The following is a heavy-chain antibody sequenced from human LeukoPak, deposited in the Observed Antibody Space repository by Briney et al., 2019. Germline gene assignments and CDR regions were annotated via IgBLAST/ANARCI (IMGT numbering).Heavy chain of an antibody. CDR2: IYTSGST. D-gene: IGHD3-3*01. V-gene: IGHV4-4*07. CDR3: ARGRGRFLEWLYYGMDV. Sequence: TETLSLTCTVSGGSISSYYWSWIRQPAGKGLEWIGRIYTSGSTNYNPSLKSRVTMSVDTSKNQFSLKLSSVTAADTAVYYCARGRGRFLEWLYYGMDVWGQGTTVTVSS. CDR1: GGSISSYY. J-gene: IGHJ6*02.